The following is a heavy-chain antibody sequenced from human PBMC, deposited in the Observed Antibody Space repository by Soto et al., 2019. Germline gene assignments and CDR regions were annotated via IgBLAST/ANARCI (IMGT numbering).Heavy chain of an antibody. V-gene: IGHV4-4*07. CDR1: GVSVRSYT. Sequence: SETLSLTCIVSGVSVRSYTWSWVRQPANKGLEWIGRVFSSVSATYNPSLKSRVSISMDTPENQISLKLDSVTAADAGVYFCARDGMTTGDTWGPGTLVTVSS. D-gene: IGHD2-21*02. CDR3: ARDGMTTGDT. CDR2: VFSSVSA. J-gene: IGHJ4*02.